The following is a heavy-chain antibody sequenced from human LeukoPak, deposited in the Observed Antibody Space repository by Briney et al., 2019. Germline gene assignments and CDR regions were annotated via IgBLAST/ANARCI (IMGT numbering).Heavy chain of an antibody. Sequence: GRSLRLSCAASGFTFDDYAMHWVRHAPGKGLEWVSVIYSGGSTYYADSVKGRFTISRHNSKNTLYLQMNSLRAEDTAVYYCARGQSPYCSSTSCYGHYWGQGTLVTVSS. CDR2: IYSGGST. CDR1: GFTFDDYA. J-gene: IGHJ4*02. D-gene: IGHD2-2*01. CDR3: ARGQSPYCSSTSCYGHY. V-gene: IGHV3-53*04.